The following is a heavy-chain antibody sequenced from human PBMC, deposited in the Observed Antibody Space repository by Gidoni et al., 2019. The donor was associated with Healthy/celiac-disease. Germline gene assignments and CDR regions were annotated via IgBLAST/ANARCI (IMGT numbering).Heavy chain of an antibody. V-gene: IGHV3-23*01. CDR3: AKDLYYYDSSGYARGY. CDR1: AFTFRHYA. Sequence: EVRLLESGGGLVHPGGSLRLSCPASAFTFRHYAMGWVRQAPGKGLEWVSAISGMGGSTYYADSVKGRLTISRDNSKNTLYLQMNSLRAEDTAVYYCAKDLYYYDSSGYARGYWGQGTLVTVSS. J-gene: IGHJ4*02. D-gene: IGHD3-22*01. CDR2: ISGMGGST.